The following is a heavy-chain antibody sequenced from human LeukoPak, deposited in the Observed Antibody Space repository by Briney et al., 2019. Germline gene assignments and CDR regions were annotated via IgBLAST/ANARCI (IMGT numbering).Heavy chain of an antibody. CDR1: GFTFRNYW. Sequence: GGSLRLSCAASGFTFRNYWMGWVRQAPGKGLEWVANTKPDGSAEYYADSVRGRFTTSRDNVNNFLYLQMNSLRAEDTAVYYCARDGGLDYWGQGTLVTVSS. CDR3: ARDGGLDY. CDR2: TKPDGSAE. V-gene: IGHV3-7*01. D-gene: IGHD2-15*01. J-gene: IGHJ4*02.